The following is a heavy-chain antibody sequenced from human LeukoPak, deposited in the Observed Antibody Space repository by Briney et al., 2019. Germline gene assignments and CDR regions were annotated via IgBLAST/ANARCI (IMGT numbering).Heavy chain of an antibody. CDR1: GFTFSSYE. D-gene: IGHD2-15*01. CDR2: INSGGTTI. Sequence: PGGSLRLSCAASGFTFSSYEMNWVRQAPGRGLEWVSYINSGGTTIYYADSVKGRFTISRDNAKNSLYLQMNSLRAEDTAVYYCARGDSCPTYWDQGTLGTVSS. CDR3: ARGDSCPTY. V-gene: IGHV3-48*03. J-gene: IGHJ4*02.